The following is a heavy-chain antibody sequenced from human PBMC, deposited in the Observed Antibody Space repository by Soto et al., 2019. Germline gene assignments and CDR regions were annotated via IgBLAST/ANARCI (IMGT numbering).Heavy chain of an antibody. V-gene: IGHV3-11*05. CDR3: ARDPRPYYYGMDV. CDR1: GFTFSDYY. CDR2: ISSSSSYT. J-gene: IGHJ6*02. Sequence: GGSLRLSCAASGFTFSDYYMSWIRQAPGKGLEWVSYISSSSSYTYYADSVKGRFTISRHNSKNTLYLQMNSLRAEDTAVYYCARDPRPYYYGMDVWGQGTTVTVSS.